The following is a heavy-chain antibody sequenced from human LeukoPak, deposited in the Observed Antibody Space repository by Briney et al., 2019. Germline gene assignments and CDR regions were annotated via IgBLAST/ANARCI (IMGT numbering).Heavy chain of an antibody. D-gene: IGHD3-10*01. V-gene: IGHV4-38-2*02. CDR1: GYSLTSGYY. Sequence: SETLSLTCTVSGYSLTSGYYWGWIRQPPGRGLEWIGSIYHSGSTFYNPSLKSRVTISVDPSKNQFSLKLSSVTAADTAVYYCARDQDYYGSGSYGPDYWGQGILVTVSS. CDR2: IYHSGST. CDR3: ARDQDYYGSGSYGPDY. J-gene: IGHJ4*02.